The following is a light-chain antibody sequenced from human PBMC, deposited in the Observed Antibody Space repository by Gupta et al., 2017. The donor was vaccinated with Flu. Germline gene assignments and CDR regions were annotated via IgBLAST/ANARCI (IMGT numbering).Light chain of an antibody. J-gene: IGKJ3*01. CDR1: QAIGRC. CDR3: QHDGSYPCT. CDR2: AAS. V-gene: IGKV1-16*01. Sequence: EILLTQSPSSLSSSVGDKVTITCRASQAIGRCLAWFQQQPGKAPRPLISAASTWHSGVPARFSGSGSGTDFTLTISSLQPEDFATYYCQHDGSYPCTFGPGTRVDVK.